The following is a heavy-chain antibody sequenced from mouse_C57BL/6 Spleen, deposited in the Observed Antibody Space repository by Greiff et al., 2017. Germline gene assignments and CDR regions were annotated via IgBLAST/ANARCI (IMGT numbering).Heavy chain of an antibody. V-gene: IGHV1-62-2*01. J-gene: IGHJ3*01. CDR3: ARHESDGYYVAWFAY. Sequence: QVQLQQSGTELVKPGASVKLSCKASGYTFTSYWMHWVKQRPGQGLEWIGWFYPGSGSIKYNEKFKDKATLTADKSSSTVYMELSRLTSEDSAVYFCARHESDGYYVAWFAYWGQGTVGT. CDR2: FYPGSGSI. D-gene: IGHD2-3*01. CDR1: GYTFTSYW.